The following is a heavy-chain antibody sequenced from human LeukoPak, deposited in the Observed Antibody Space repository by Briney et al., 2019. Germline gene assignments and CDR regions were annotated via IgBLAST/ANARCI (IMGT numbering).Heavy chain of an antibody. J-gene: IGHJ3*02. Sequence: SETLSLTCTVSGGSITSSDYYWDWIRQPTGKELEWIGNFYYGGITYYNPSLRSRVTISVDTSKNQFSLKLSSVTAADTAVYYCASHHSGASPSDAFDIWGHGTMVTVSS. CDR3: ASHHSGASPSDAFDI. CDR2: FYYGGIT. CDR1: GGSITSSDYY. D-gene: IGHD5-12*01. V-gene: IGHV4-39*01.